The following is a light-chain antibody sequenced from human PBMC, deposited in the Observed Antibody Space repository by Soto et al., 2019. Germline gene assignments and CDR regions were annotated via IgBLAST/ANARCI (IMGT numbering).Light chain of an antibody. CDR1: QGINSA. J-gene: IGKJ5*01. CDR3: KRLNTDPIT. V-gene: IGKV1-13*02. CDR2: DAS. Sequence: AIQLTQSPSSLSASVGDRVTITCRASQGINSALAWYQQKPGKAPKLVIYDASTLEGGVPSRFSGSGSGTDSTPTISGLQPEDFASYYCKRLNTDPITFGQGTRLE.